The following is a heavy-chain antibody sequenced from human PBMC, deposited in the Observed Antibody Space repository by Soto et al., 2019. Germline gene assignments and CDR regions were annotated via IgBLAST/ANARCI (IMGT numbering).Heavy chain of an antibody. D-gene: IGHD1-7*01. Sequence: ASVKVSCKASGYTFTGYYMHWVRQAPGQGLEWMGWINPNSGGTNYAQKFQGWVTMTRDTSISTAYMELSRLRSDDTAVYYCARGMLELRLGRVGDYYYRYVWGKGTTVTVSS. CDR2: INPNSGGT. J-gene: IGHJ6*03. CDR1: GYTFTGYY. CDR3: ARGMLELRLGRVGDYYYRYV. V-gene: IGHV1-2*04.